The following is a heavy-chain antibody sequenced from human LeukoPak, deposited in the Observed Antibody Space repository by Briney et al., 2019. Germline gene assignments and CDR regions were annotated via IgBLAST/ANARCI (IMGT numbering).Heavy chain of an antibody. CDR2: ISGSDGGT. CDR3: AKDLRDIVVLAAAPKVN. CDR1: GFTFSSYA. D-gene: IGHD2-2*01. V-gene: IGHV3-23*01. Sequence: GGSLRLSCVASGFTFSSYAMSWVRQAPGKGLKWVSTISGSDGGTYSADSVKGRFTISRDNSKNTLYLQMNSLRAEDTAVYYCAKDLRDIVVLAAAPKVNWGQGTLVTVSS. J-gene: IGHJ4*02.